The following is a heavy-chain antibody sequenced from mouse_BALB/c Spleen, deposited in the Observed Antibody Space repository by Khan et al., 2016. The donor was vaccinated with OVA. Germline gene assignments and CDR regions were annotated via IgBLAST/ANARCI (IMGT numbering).Heavy chain of an antibody. CDR1: GYTFTSYW. CDR2: INPSNGRT. J-gene: IGHJ2*01. V-gene: IGHV1S81*02. CDR3: ARRCAY. Sequence: QIQLVQSGAELVKPGASVKLSCKASGYTFTSYWMYWVKQRPGQGLEWIGEINPSNGRTNYNEKFKSKATLTVDKSSSTAYMRLSSLTSEDSAVYYCARRCAYWGQGTTLTVSS.